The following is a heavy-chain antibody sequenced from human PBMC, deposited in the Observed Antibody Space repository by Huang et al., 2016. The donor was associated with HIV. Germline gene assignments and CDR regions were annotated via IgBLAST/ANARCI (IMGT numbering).Heavy chain of an antibody. CDR2: ISVYNGNT. V-gene: IGHV1-18*01. J-gene: IGHJ6*03. CDR3: ARGGGIQLWLLGYYYMDV. CDR1: GYTFSSFG. D-gene: IGHD5-18*01. Sequence: QVQLVQSGAEVKKPGASVKVSCKASGYTFSSFGISWVRQAPGQGLEWGGWISVYNGNTKFAQKFQGRRTMTTDTSTSTAYMELRSLGSDDTAVYYCARGGGIQLWLLGYYYMDVWGNGTTVTVSS.